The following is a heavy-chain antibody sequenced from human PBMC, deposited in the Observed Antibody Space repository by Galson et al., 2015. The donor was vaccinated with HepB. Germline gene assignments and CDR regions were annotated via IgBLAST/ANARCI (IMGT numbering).Heavy chain of an antibody. V-gene: IGHV1-18*01. CDR1: GYTFSRFS. CDR2: ISGYDSNV. Sequence: SVKVSCKASGYTFSRFSISWLRQAPGQGLEWMGWISGYDSNVNYAQKLQGRLTMTTDTSTSTAHMELRSLRSDDSAVYYCARGGLATIGGPTFDYWGQGTLVTVSS. CDR3: ARGGLATIGGPTFDY. J-gene: IGHJ4*02. D-gene: IGHD5-24*01.